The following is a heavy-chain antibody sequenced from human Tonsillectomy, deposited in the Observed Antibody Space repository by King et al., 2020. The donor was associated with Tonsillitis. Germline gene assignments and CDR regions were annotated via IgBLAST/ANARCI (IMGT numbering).Heavy chain of an antibody. Sequence: VQLQESGPGLVKPSQTLSLMCNVSGGSISSDSYYWSWIRQHPGKCLEWIGYIHYTGSTYYSPSLKSRMTISVDTSKNQFSLNLSSVTAADTAVYYCASATCSSTTCYRPEYFQDWGQGALVTVSS. CDR3: ASATCSSTTCYRPEYFQD. J-gene: IGHJ1*01. CDR1: GGSISSDSYY. V-gene: IGHV4-31*03. D-gene: IGHD2-2*01. CDR2: IHYTGST.